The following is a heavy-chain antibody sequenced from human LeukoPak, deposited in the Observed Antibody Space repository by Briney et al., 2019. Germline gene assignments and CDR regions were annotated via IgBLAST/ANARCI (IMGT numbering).Heavy chain of an antibody. J-gene: IGHJ4*02. V-gene: IGHV4-59*12. CDR3: VRKPMVAHDY. CDR2: IYYTGST. Sequence: TPSETLSLTCTVSDGSITSYYWSWIRQPPGKGLEWIGYIYYTGSTNYNPSLKSRVTITIDTSKNQFSLKLSSVTAADTAVYFCVRKPMVAHDYWGQGTLVTVSS. D-gene: IGHD2-15*01. CDR1: DGSITSYY.